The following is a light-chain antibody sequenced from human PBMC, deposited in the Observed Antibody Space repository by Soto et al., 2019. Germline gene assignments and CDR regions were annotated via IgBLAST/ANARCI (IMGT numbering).Light chain of an antibody. CDR1: QSVSSNY. CDR3: QQYGGLHRT. Sequence: EIVLTQSPGTVSLSPGERATLSCRASQSVSSNYLAWYQQKPGQAPRLLIYGASSRATGIPDRFSGSGSGTDFTLTISILEHDDFAVYYCQQYGGLHRTFGQGTNVEI. V-gene: IGKV3-20*01. CDR2: GAS. J-gene: IGKJ1*01.